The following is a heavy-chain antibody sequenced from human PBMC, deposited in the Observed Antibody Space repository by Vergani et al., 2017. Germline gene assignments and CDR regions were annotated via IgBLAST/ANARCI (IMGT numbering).Heavy chain of an antibody. D-gene: IGHD1-1*01. V-gene: IGHV1-69*13. CDR1: GDTFSNYA. CDR3: ARAKTGGKKLERPWFDP. J-gene: IGHJ5*02. Sequence: QVQLLQSGAAVRKPGSSVTVSCKASGDTFSNYAITWVRQAPGQGLQWMGRMIPTFDSKNYAPRFQGRVTLTADASASTAYMEMTSLTSEDTAVYYLARAKTGGKKLERPWFDPWGQGTLVTVSS. CDR2: MIPTFDSK.